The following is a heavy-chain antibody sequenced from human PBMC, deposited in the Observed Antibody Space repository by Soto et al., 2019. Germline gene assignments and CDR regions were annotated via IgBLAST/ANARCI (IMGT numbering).Heavy chain of an antibody. CDR2: IIPFIGTA. J-gene: IGHJ6*02. Sequence: ASVNLSCKASGGTFSSYAISWVRQAPGQGLEWMGRIIPFIGTANYAQKFQGRVTITADESTSTAYMELTSLRSEDTAVYYCARVVMTTVPASYYDGTEVWGHGNTVNVSS. CDR3: ARVVMTTVPASYYDGTEV. V-gene: IGHV1-69*11. D-gene: IGHD4-4*01. CDR1: GGTFSSYA.